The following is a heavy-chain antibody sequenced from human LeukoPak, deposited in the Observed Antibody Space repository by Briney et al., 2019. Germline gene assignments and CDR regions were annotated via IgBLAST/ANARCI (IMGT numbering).Heavy chain of an antibody. Sequence: GGSLRLSCAASGFTFSDYYMSWIRQAPGKGLEWLSYISKNGKTIYYADSVKGRFTISRDNARKSVYLQMNSLRAEDTAVYYCATTGLLGDIPWGQGTLVTVSS. V-gene: IGHV3-11*01. CDR1: GFTFSDYY. D-gene: IGHD2-21*01. CDR2: ISKNGKTI. CDR3: ATTGLLGDIP. J-gene: IGHJ5*02.